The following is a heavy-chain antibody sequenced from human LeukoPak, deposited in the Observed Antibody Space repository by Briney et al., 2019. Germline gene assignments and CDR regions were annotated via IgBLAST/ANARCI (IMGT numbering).Heavy chain of an antibody. V-gene: IGHV3-30-3*01. CDR3: AKDSSAGFDY. CDR2: ISYDGSNK. CDR1: GFTFSSYA. Sequence: GGSLRLSCAASGFTFSSYAMHWVRQAPGKGLEWVAVISYDGSNKYYADSVKGRFTISRDNSKNTLHLQMNSLRAVDTAVYYCAKDSSAGFDYWGQGTLVTVSS. J-gene: IGHJ4*02. D-gene: IGHD3-22*01.